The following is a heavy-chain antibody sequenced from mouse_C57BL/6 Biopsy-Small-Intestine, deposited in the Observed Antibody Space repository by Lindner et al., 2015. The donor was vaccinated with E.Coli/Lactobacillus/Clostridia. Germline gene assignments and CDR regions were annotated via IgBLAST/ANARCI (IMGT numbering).Heavy chain of an antibody. J-gene: IGHJ3*01. V-gene: IGHV1-82*01. Sequence: VQLQESGPELVKPGASVKISCKASGYAFSSSWMNWVKQRPGKGLEWIGRIYPGDGDTHYNGNFKGKATLTADTSSSTASIQLSSLTSEDSAVYFCARSGFDYGFAYWGQGTLVTVSA. D-gene: IGHD2-4*01. CDR2: IYPGDGDT. CDR1: GYAFSSSW. CDR3: ARSGFDYGFAY.